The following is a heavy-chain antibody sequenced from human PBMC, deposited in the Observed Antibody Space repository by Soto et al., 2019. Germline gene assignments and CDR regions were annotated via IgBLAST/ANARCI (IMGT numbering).Heavy chain of an antibody. V-gene: IGHV3-23*01. J-gene: IGHJ4*02. D-gene: IGHD5-12*01. Sequence: VGSLRPSCTASGITFNNYALSWVRQAAGKGREWVSGISASGANTFYADSVKGRFTISRDNSKNTLSLQVNSLRADDTAVYYCAKEHGGGTSTITSYFDYWGRGTLVTVSS. CDR1: GITFNNYA. CDR2: ISASGANT. CDR3: AKEHGGGTSTITSYFDY.